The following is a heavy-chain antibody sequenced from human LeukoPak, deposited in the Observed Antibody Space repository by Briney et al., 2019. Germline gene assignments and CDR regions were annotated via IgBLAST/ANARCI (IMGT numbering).Heavy chain of an antibody. D-gene: IGHD5-18*01. CDR3: ARDRERGYSYGYDY. V-gene: IGHV1-69*04. Sequence: SVKVSCKASGYTFTGYYMHWVRQAPGQGLEWMGRIIPILGIANYAQKFQGRVTITADKSTSTAYMELSSLRSEDTAVYYCARDRERGYSYGYDYWGQGTLVTVSS. CDR1: GYTFTGYY. J-gene: IGHJ4*02. CDR2: IIPILGIA.